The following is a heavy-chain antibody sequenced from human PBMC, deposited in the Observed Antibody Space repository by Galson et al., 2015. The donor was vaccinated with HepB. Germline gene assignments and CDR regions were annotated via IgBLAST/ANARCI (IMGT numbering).Heavy chain of an antibody. Sequence: SLRLSCAASGFTFSSYWMSWVRQAPGKGLEWVANIKQDGSEKYYVDSVKGRFTISRDNAKNSLYLQMNSLRAEDTAVYYCARIVVVIAMDYYYYMDVWGKGTTVTVSS. V-gene: IGHV3-7*01. CDR2: IKQDGSEK. D-gene: IGHD2-21*01. CDR3: ARIVVVIAMDYYYYMDV. J-gene: IGHJ6*03. CDR1: GFTFSSYW.